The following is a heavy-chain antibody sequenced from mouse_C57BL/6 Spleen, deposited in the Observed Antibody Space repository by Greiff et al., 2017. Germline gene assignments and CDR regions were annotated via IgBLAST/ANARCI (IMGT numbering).Heavy chain of an antibody. V-gene: IGHV3-6*01. Sequence: VQLQQSGPGLVKPSQSLSLTCSVTGYSITSGYYWNWIRQFPGNKLEWMGYISYDGSNNYNPSLKNRISITRDTSKNQFFLKLNSVTTEDTATYYCASFMDYWGQGTSVTVSS. CDR2: ISYDGSN. J-gene: IGHJ4*01. CDR1: GYSITSGYY. CDR3: ASFMDY.